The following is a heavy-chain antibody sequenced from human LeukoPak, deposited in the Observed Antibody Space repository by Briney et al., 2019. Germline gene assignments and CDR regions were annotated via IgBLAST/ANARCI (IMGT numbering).Heavy chain of an antibody. J-gene: IGHJ4*02. CDR3: ARETSLAGFASGLGFNY. CDR1: GGSISGWY. D-gene: IGHD6-19*01. Sequence: SETLSLTCTVSGGSISGWYWSWIWQPPGKGLEWIGYIYGSGNTNYNPSLKSRVTMSIDTSKNQFSLKLTSVTAADTATYYCARETSLAGFASGLGFNYWGQGILVTVSS. CDR2: IYGSGNT. V-gene: IGHV4-59*01.